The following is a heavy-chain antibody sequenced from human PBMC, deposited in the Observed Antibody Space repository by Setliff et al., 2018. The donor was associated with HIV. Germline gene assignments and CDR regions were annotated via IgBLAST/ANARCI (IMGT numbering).Heavy chain of an antibody. CDR1: GFTFSNYA. J-gene: IGHJ6*04. V-gene: IGHV3-23*01. CDR3: AKEV. CDR2: ISSSGINT. Sequence: GGSLRLSCAASGFTFSNYAMTWVRQAAGKGLEWVSAISSSGINTYYIDSVKGRFIISRDNSRNTLYLQLNSLRVEDTAVYFCAKEVSGKGTMVTVSS.